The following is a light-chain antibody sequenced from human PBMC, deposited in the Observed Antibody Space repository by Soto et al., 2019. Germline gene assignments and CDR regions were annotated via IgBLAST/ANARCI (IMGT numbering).Light chain of an antibody. J-gene: IGLJ1*01. V-gene: IGLV2-11*01. CDR1: SSDLGGYNY. Sequence: QSVLTQPRSVSGSPGQSVTISCTGTSSDLGGYNYVSWYQHHPGKAPKVMIYDVSKRPSGVPDRFYGSKSGNTASLTISGLQAEDEADYYCCSNAGSDSYVVGSGTKVTGL. CDR3: CSNAGSDSYV. CDR2: DVS.